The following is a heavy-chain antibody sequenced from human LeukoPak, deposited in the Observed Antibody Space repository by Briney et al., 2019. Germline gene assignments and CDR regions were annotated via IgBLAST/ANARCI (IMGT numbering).Heavy chain of an antibody. J-gene: IGHJ4*02. D-gene: IGHD3-10*01. CDR1: GFTFSSYA. CDR2: ISSNGGST. CDR3: VKDLRSSGFFDY. Sequence: PGGSLRLSCSASGFTFSSYAMHWVRQAPGKGLEYVSAISSNGGSTYHTDTVKGRFTISRDNSKNTLYLQMSSLRTEDTAVYYCVKDLRSSGFFDYWGQGTLVTASS. V-gene: IGHV3-64D*06.